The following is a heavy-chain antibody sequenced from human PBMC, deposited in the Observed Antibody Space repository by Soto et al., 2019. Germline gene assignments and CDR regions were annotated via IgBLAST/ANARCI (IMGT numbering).Heavy chain of an antibody. D-gene: IGHD3-10*01. CDR3: ARVVRGVVNWFDP. CDR1: GDTFTNFG. Sequence: HLVQSGPEVKKPGASVTVSCKTSGDTFTNFGLSWVRQAPGQGLEWMGWIATYNSNRNPAKKFQGRLTLTTDTSTSTAYMELKSLGYDDTAVYYCARVVRGVVNWFDPWGQGTLVTVSS. J-gene: IGHJ5*02. V-gene: IGHV1-18*01. CDR2: IATYNSNR.